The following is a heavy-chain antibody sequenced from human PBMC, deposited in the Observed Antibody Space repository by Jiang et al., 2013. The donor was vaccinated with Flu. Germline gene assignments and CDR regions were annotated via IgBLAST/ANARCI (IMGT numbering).Heavy chain of an antibody. Sequence: GSGLVKPSGTLSLTCAVSGGSIRSSNWWSWVRQPPGKGLEWIGEIYHSGSPKYNPSLKSRITISLDKSKNQISLKVRSVTAADTAVYYCAGDIWHENSGDAFDTWGQGTMVTVSS. CDR3: AGDIWHENSGDAFDT. D-gene: IGHD3-22*01. CDR2: IYHSGSP. J-gene: IGHJ3*02. CDR1: GGSIRSSNW. V-gene: IGHV4-4*02.